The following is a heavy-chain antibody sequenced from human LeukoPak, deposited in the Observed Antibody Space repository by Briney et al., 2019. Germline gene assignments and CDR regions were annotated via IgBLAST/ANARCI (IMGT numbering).Heavy chain of an antibody. D-gene: IGHD2-15*01. CDR1: GGSISSYY. CDR3: ARSFCSGYYYYYYMDV. J-gene: IGHJ6*03. V-gene: IGHV4-59*08. Sequence: PSETLSLTCTVSGGSISSYYWSWIRQPPGKGLEWIGYIYYSGSTNYNPSLKSRVTISVDTSKNQFSLKLSSVTAADTAVYYCARSFCSGYYYYYYMDVWGKGTTVTVSS. CDR2: IYYSGST.